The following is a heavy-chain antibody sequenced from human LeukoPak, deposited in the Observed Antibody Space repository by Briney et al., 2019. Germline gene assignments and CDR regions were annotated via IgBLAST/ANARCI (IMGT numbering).Heavy chain of an antibody. Sequence: SETLSLTCTASGYSISSGYYWGWMRQPPGKGLEWIGSIYHSGSTYYNPSLKSRVTISVDTSKNQFSLKLSSVTAADTAVYYCAREEQQLALEYWGQGTRVTASS. CDR2: IYHSGST. CDR3: AREEQQLALEY. D-gene: IGHD6-13*01. J-gene: IGHJ4*02. CDR1: GYSISSGYY. V-gene: IGHV4-38-2*02.